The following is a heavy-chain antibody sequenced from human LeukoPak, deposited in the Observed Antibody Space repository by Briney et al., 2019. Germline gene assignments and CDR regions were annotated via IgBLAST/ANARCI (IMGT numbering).Heavy chain of an antibody. CDR1: GFTFSAYA. Sequence: GGSLRLSCEASGFTFSAYAMTWVRQAPGKGLEWVSLVSSSGANTYYADSVKGRFTISRDNSKNTLYLQMNSLRAEDTAIYYCAKDIQGSYWGQGTLVTVSS. CDR2: VSSSGANT. CDR3: AKDIQGSY. V-gene: IGHV3-23*01. D-gene: IGHD2-2*03. J-gene: IGHJ4*02.